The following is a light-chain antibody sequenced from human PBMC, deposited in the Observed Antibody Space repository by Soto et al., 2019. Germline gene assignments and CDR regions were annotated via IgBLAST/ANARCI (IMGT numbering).Light chain of an antibody. Sequence: QAVVTQPPSASGTPGQRVTFSCSGSSSNIGTNTVNWYQHLPGTAPKLLIYTNDQRPSGVPDRFSGSKSGTSASLAISGLQSEDEADYYCAAWDDSLNGVVFGGGTKLTVL. CDR3: AAWDDSLNGVV. J-gene: IGLJ2*01. CDR2: TND. CDR1: SSNIGTNT. V-gene: IGLV1-44*01.